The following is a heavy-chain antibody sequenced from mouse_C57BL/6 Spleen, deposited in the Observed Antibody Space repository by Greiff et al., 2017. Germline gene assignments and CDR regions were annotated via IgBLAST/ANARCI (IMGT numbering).Heavy chain of an antibody. Sequence: VQLQQSGAELVMPGASVKLSCKASGYTFTSYWMHWVKQRPGQGLEWIGEIDPSDSYTNYNQKFKGKSTLTVDKSSSTAYMQLSSLTSEDSAVYYCARKSSFYFYAMDYWGQGTSVTVSS. J-gene: IGHJ4*01. V-gene: IGHV1-69*01. D-gene: IGHD2-1*01. CDR2: IDPSDSYT. CDR3: ARKSSFYFYAMDY. CDR1: GYTFTSYW.